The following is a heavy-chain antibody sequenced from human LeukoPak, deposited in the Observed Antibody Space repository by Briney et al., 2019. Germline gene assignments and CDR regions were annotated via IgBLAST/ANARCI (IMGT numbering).Heavy chain of an antibody. CDR1: GGSISSGDYY. CDR2: INHSGST. CDR3: ARGGEENDYGDSDAFDI. J-gene: IGHJ3*02. D-gene: IGHD4-17*01. Sequence: SQTLSLTCTVSGGSISSGDYYWSWIRQPPGKGLEWIGEINHSGSTNYNPSLKSRVTISVDTSKNQFSLKLSPVTAADTAVYYCARGGEENDYGDSDAFDIWGQGTMVTVSS. V-gene: IGHV4-30-4*08.